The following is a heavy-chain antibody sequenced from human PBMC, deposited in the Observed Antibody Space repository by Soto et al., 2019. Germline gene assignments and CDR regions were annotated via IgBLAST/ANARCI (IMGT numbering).Heavy chain of an antibody. CDR1: GYSFTSYW. D-gene: IGHD3-10*01. J-gene: IGHJ6*02. CDR2: IDPSDSYT. CDR3: ARRGYYGSGSYYQYYYGMDV. V-gene: IGHV5-10-1*01. Sequence: GESLKISCKGSGYSFTSYWISWVRQMPGKGLEWMGRIDPSDSYTNYSPSFQGHATISADKSISTAYLQWSSLKASDTAMYFYARRGYYGSGSYYQYYYGMDVWGQGTTVTVSS.